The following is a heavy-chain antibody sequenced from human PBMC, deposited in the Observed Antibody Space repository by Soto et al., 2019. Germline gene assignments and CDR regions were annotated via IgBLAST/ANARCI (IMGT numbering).Heavy chain of an antibody. CDR3: ARGYDTALAPIF. CDR1: GGSFSSYH. J-gene: IGHJ4*02. Sequence: SSETLSLTCAVYGGSFSSYHWSWIRQPPGKGLEWIGEINHLTTTNYNPSLKSRVIISLDTPKNQFSLKLSSVTAADTAVYYCARGYDTALAPIFWGQGILVTV. D-gene: IGHD5-18*01. V-gene: IGHV4-34*01. CDR2: INHLTTT.